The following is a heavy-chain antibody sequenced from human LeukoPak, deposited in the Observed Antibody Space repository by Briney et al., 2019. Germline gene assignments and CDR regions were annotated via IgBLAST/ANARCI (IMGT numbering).Heavy chain of an antibody. V-gene: IGHV3-48*03. CDR1: GFTFSSYE. J-gene: IGHJ4*02. CDR2: ISSSGSTI. D-gene: IGHD6-6*01. Sequence: GGSLRLSCAASGFTFSSYEMNWVRQAPGKGLEWVSYISSSGSTIYYADSVKGRFTISRDNAKNSLYLQMNSLRAEDTAVYYCAKLWDRSIAAPIDDWGQGTLVTVSS. CDR3: AKLWDRSIAAPIDD.